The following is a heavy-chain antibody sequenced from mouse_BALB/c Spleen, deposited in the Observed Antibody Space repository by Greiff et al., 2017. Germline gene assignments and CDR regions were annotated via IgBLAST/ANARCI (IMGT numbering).Heavy chain of an antibody. CDR3: ARDGYYRYYFDY. V-gene: IGHV14-3*02. Sequence: VQLKQSGAELVKPGASVKSSCTASGFNIKDTYMHWVKQRPEQGLEWIGRIDPANGNTKYDPKFQGKATITADTSSNTAYLQLSSLTSEDTAVYYCARDGYYRYYFDYWGQGTTLTVSS. D-gene: IGHD2-3*01. CDR2: IDPANGNT. J-gene: IGHJ2*01. CDR1: GFNIKDTY.